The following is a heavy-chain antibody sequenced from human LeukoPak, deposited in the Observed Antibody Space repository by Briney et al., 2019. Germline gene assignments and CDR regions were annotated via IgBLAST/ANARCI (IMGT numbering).Heavy chain of an antibody. V-gene: IGHV3-7*01. J-gene: IGHJ5*02. CDR1: GFTFSNYW. D-gene: IGHD6-13*01. CDR2: IKYDGGEQ. Sequence: QPGGSLRLSCAASGFTFSNYWMTWVRQAPGKGLEWVANIKYDGGEQYYVDSVKGRFTISRDNAKNSLYLQMNSLRAEDTALYYCSRGIATGIDFFDPWGQGTLVTDSS. CDR3: SRGIATGIDFFDP.